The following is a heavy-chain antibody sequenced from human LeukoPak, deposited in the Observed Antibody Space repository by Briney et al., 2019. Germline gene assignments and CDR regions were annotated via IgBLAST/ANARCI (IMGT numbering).Heavy chain of an antibody. D-gene: IGHD3-10*01. Sequence: LPGGSLRLSCAASGFTFSGSALHWVRQAPGKGLEWVGRIRSTANGYATAYAASVKGRFTISGDDSKNTAYLQMDSLKTEDTAVYYCTGNYYGSGSYADFDYWGQGTLVTVSS. CDR1: GFTFSGSA. CDR3: TGNYYGSGSYADFDY. CDR2: IRSTANGYAT. V-gene: IGHV3-73*01. J-gene: IGHJ4*02.